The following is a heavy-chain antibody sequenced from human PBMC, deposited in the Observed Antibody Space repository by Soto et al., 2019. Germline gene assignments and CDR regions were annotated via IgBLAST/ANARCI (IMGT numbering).Heavy chain of an antibody. D-gene: IGHD6-19*01. V-gene: IGHV1-69*04. J-gene: IGHJ3*02. Sequence: ASVKVSCKASGGTFSSYTISWVRQAPGQGLEWMGRIIPILGIANYAQKFQGRVTITADKSTSTAYMELSSLRSEDTAAYYCARDWISSGWYTGAFDIWGQGTMVTVSS. CDR2: IIPILGIA. CDR3: ARDWISSGWYTGAFDI. CDR1: GGTFSSYT.